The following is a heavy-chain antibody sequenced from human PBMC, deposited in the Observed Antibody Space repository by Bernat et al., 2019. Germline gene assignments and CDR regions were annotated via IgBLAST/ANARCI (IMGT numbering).Heavy chain of an antibody. J-gene: IGHJ3*02. V-gene: IGHV4-31*03. CDR3: RLFRRLRAFDI. D-gene: IGHD3-22*01. CDR1: GGSISSGGYY. Sequence: QVQLQESGPGLVKPSETLSLTCTVSGGSISSGGYYWSWIRQHPGKGLEWIGYIYYSGSTYYNPSLKSRVTISVDTSKNQFSLKLSSVTAADTAVYYCRLFRRLRAFDIWGQGTMVTVSS. CDR2: IYYSGST.